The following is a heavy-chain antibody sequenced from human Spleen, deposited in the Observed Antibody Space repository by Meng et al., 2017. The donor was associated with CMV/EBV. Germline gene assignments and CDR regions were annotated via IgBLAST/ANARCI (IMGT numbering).Heavy chain of an antibody. CDR3: ATSDCSSTSCSYYYYYYGMDV. Sequence: SVKVSCKASGGTFSSYAISWVRQAPGQGLEWMGGIIPIFGTANYAQKFQGRVTITTDESTSTAYMELSSLRSEDTAVYYCATSDCSSTSCSYYYYYYGMDVWGQGTTVTVSS. V-gene: IGHV1-69*05. D-gene: IGHD2-2*01. J-gene: IGHJ6*02. CDR2: IIPIFGTA. CDR1: GGTFSSYA.